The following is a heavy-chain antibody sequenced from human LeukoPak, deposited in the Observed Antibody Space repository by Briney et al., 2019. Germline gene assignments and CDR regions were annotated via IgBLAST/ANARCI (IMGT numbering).Heavy chain of an antibody. D-gene: IGHD3-22*01. CDR1: GFTFDDYG. V-gene: IGHV3-20*04. J-gene: IGHJ4*02. CDR3: ARLFDYYERSGYLDY. CDR2: INWNGGST. Sequence: GGSLRLSCAASGFTFDDYGMSWVRQAPGKGLEWGSGINWNGGSTGYADSVKGRFTISRDNAKNSLYLQMNSLRAEDTALYYCARLFDYYERSGYLDYWGQGTLVTVSS.